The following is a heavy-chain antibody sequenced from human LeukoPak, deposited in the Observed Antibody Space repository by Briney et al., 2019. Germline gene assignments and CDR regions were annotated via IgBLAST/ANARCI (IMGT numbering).Heavy chain of an antibody. V-gene: IGHV3-74*01. CDR1: GFTFSSYW. CDR2: INSDGSST. Sequence: GGSLRLSCAASGFTFSSYWVHWVRQAPGKGLVWVSRINSDGSSTSYADSVKGRFTISRDNAKNTLYLQMNSLRAEDTAVYYCARGYSSGWYGGFDYWGQGTLVTVSS. J-gene: IGHJ4*02. D-gene: IGHD6-19*01. CDR3: ARGYSSGWYGGFDY.